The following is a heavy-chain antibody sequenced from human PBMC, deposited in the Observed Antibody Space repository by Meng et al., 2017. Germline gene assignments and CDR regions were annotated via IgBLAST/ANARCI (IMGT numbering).Heavy chain of an antibody. D-gene: IGHD1-26*01. CDR2: IIPIFGTA. CDR3: ARDGVGATEGYFDY. V-gene: IGHV1-69*06. Sequence: QWRLLQFGAEGKKPGSSVKVSCKASGGTFSSYAISWVRQAPGQGLEWMGGIIPIFGTANYAQKFQGRVTITADKSTSTAYMELSSLRSEDTAVYYCARDGVGATEGYFDYWGQGTLVTVSS. J-gene: IGHJ4*02. CDR1: GGTFSSYA.